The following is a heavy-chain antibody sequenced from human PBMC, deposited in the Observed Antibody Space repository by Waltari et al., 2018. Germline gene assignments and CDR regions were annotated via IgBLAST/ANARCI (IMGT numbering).Heavy chain of an antibody. CDR3: ARDGRKFSMHWYFDL. D-gene: IGHD1-1*01. Sequence: QVQLQESGPGLVKPSQTLSLTCTVSGGSISSGSYYWSWIRQPAGKGLEWIGRIYTSGRTNYNPALKSRVTISVDTSKNQFSLKLSSVTAADTAVYYCARDGRKFSMHWYFDLWGRGTLVTVSS. CDR1: GGSISSGSYY. CDR2: IYTSGRT. V-gene: IGHV4-61*02. J-gene: IGHJ2*01.